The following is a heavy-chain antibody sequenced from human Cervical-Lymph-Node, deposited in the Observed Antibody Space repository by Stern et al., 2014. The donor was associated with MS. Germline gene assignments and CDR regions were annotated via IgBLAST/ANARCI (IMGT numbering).Heavy chain of an antibody. D-gene: IGHD6-19*01. CDR3: ARGSDWYPLDY. CDR1: GFAFSTYG. Sequence: VQLVESGGGVVQPGRSLRLSCSPSGFAFSTYGMHWVRQAPGKGPEWVALISFDGAKTYYADSVKGRFTISRDNPKNTLYLQMKSLRGEDTAVYYCARGSDWYPLDYWGQGTLVTVSS. CDR2: ISFDGAKT. V-gene: IGHV3-30*03. J-gene: IGHJ4*02.